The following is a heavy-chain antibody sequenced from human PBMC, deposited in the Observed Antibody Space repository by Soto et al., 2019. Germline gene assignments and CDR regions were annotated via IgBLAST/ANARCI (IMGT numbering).Heavy chain of an antibody. CDR1: GFTLSGYA. J-gene: IGHJ4*02. CDR2: ISSNGVCT. Sequence: PGGSLRLSCAASGFTLSGYAMDWVRQAPGKGLEYVSGISSNGVCTYYANSVQGRFTISRDNSKNTVYLQMGSLRPEDTAVYYCARGIKVTGITGSFVYYIDYWGQGTRVTVPT. D-gene: IGHD1-20*01. V-gene: IGHV3-64*01. CDR3: ARGIKVTGITGSFVYYIDY.